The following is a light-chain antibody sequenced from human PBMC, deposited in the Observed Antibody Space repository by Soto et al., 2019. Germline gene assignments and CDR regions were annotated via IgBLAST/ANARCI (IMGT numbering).Light chain of an antibody. CDR3: QQYNNWPPWT. V-gene: IGKV1-9*01. CDR1: QDISSY. J-gene: IGKJ1*01. Sequence: DIQLTQSPSFLSASVGDRVTITCRTSQDISSYLAWYQQKPGKAPQLLISAASTLQSGVPSRFSGSGSGTEFTLTISSLQPEDFAVYYCQQYNNWPPWTFGQGTKVEIK. CDR2: AAS.